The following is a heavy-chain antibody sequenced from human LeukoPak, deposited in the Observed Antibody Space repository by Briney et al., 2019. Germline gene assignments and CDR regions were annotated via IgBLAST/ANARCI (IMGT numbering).Heavy chain of an antibody. V-gene: IGHV4-59*01. J-gene: IGHJ4*02. D-gene: IGHD6-19*01. CDR3: ARGGSGWAYDY. CDR1: GGSISSYY. CDR2: IYYSGST. Sequence: SETLSLTCTVSGGSISSYYWSWIRQPPGKGLEWIGYIYYSGSTNYNPSLKSRVTISVDTSKNQFSLKLSSVTAADTAVYYCARGGSGWAYDYWGQGTLVTVSS.